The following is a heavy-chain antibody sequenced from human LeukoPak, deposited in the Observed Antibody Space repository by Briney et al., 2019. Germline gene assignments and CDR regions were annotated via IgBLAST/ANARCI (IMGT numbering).Heavy chain of an antibody. D-gene: IGHD7-27*01. V-gene: IGHV1-46*01. CDR1: GYTFTSNY. Sequence: ASVKVSCKAFGYTFTSNYMHWVRQAPGQGPEWMGVISPSGGSTTYAQKFQGRVTLTRDMSTSTDYLELSSLRSEDTAVYYCARAGWGTGGYFDYWGQGTLVTVSS. CDR2: ISPSGGST. CDR3: ARAGWGTGGYFDY. J-gene: IGHJ4*02.